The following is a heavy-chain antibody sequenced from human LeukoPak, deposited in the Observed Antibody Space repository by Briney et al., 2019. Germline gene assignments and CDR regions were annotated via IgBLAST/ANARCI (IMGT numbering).Heavy chain of an antibody. J-gene: IGHJ4*02. CDR1: GYTFTGYY. D-gene: IGHD1-26*01. V-gene: IGHV1-2*02. Sequence: GASVKVSCKASGYTFTGYYMHWVRQAPGQGLEWMGWINPNSGGTNYAQKFQGRVTMTRDTSISTAYMELSRLRSDDTAVYYRARASGSYSSTWLYWGQGTLVTVSS. CDR2: INPNSGGT. CDR3: ARASGSYSSTWLY.